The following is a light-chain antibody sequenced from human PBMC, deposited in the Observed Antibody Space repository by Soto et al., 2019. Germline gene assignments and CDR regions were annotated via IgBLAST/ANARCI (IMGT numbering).Light chain of an antibody. CDR1: QSVSRR. J-gene: IGKJ5*01. Sequence: EIVLTQFPGTLSLSPGGRATLSCRASQSVSRRLVWYQHRPGQSPRLLISGASMRASGVPVRFSGSGSGTDFTLTISRLEPEDFAVYYCQQYGGSPITFGLGTRLEV. V-gene: IGKV3-20*01. CDR3: QQYGGSPIT. CDR2: GAS.